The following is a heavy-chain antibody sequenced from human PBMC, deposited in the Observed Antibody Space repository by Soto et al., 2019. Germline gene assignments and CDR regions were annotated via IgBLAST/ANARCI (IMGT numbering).Heavy chain of an antibody. D-gene: IGHD4-17*01. CDR3: ARERGDYFDYYYGMDV. CDR2: ISSSSSYT. J-gene: IGHJ6*02. Sequence: SLRLSCAASGFTFSDYYMSWIRQAPGKGLEWVSYISSSSSYTNYADSVKGRFTISRDNAKNSLYLQMNSLRAEDTAVYYCARERGDYFDYYYGMDVWGQGTTVTVSS. V-gene: IGHV3-11*06. CDR1: GFTFSDYY.